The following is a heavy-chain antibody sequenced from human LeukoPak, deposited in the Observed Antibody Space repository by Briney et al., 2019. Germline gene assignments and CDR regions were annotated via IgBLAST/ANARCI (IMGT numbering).Heavy chain of an antibody. CDR1: GFTFSSYA. V-gene: IGHV3-21*01. J-gene: IGHJ4*02. D-gene: IGHD6-6*01. CDR2: ISSSSSYI. CDR3: ARDRYSSSSLFDY. Sequence: GGSLRLSCAASGFTFSSYAMHWVRQAPGKGLEWVSSISSSSSYIYYADSVKGRFTISRDNAKNSLYLQMNSLRAEDTAVYYCARDRYSSSSLFDYWGQGTLVTVSS.